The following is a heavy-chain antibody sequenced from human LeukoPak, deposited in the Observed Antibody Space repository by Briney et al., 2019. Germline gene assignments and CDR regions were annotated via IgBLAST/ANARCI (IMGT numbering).Heavy chain of an antibody. CDR1: GGSISSSSYY. D-gene: IGHD1-26*01. CDR2: IYISGST. Sequence: KPSETLSLTCTVSGGSISSSSYYWGWIRQPPGKWLEWIGGIYISGSTYYNPSLKSRVTISEDTSKNQFSLKLSSVTAADTAVYYCARRWLGDFDYWGQGTLVTVSS. CDR3: ARRWLGDFDY. J-gene: IGHJ4*02. V-gene: IGHV4-39*01.